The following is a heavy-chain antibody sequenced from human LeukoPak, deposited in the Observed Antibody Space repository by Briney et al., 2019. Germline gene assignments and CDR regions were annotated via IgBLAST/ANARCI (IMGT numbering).Heavy chain of an antibody. J-gene: IGHJ4*02. V-gene: IGHV3-7*03. CDR2: INHNGNVN. CDR1: GFTFSSYW. Sequence: GGSLRLSCAASGFTFSSYWMNWARQAPGKGLEWVASINHNGNVNYYVDSVKGRFTISRDNAKNSLYLQMSNLRAEDTAVYFCARALDPIDYWGQGTLVTVSS. CDR3: ARALDPIDY.